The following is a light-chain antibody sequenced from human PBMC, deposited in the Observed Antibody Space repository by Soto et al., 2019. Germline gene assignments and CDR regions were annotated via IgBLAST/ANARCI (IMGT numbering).Light chain of an antibody. CDR1: SSDVGNYNS. CDR2: EVS. Sequence: QSALTQPPSASGSPGQSVTISCTGTSSDVGNYNSVSWYQHHPGKAPKLMIYEVSKRPXXXPDRFSGSKSGNTASLTVXGXXAXXXXDYYCSSYAGGNNVVFGGGTKLTVL. V-gene: IGLV2-8*01. J-gene: IGLJ2*01. CDR3: SSYAGGNNVV.